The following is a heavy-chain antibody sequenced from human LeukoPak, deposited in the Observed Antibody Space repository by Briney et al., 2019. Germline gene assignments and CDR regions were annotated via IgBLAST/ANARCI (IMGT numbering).Heavy chain of an antibody. J-gene: IGHJ4*02. CDR3: ARGKFLYYYGSGSYDYFDY. D-gene: IGHD3-10*01. Sequence: GGSLRLSCAASGFTFSGYAMNWVRQAPGKGLEWVAYISSSSGTIYYTDSVKGRFTISRDNAKNSVFLQMSSLSGGDTAIYYCARGKFLYYYGSGSYDYFDYWGQGTLVTVSS. CDR2: ISSSSGTI. CDR1: GFTFSGYA. V-gene: IGHV3-48*01.